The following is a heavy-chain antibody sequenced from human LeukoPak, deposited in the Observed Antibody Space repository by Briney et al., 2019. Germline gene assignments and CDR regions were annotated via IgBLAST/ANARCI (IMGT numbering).Heavy chain of an antibody. J-gene: IGHJ4*02. CDR2: ISSSSSYI. CDR3: VKEYHSRGFGAYFDY. V-gene: IGHV3-21*01. CDR1: GFTFSSYS. D-gene: IGHD3-3*01. Sequence: PGGSLRLSCAASGFTFSSYSMNWVRQAPGKGLEWVSSISSSSSYIYYADSVKGRFTLSRDNSINTVDLQMNSLRAEDTAVYYCVKEYHSRGFGAYFDYWGQGTLVTVSS.